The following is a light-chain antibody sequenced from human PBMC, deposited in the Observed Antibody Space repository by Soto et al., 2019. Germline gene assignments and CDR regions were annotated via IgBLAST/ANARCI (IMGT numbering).Light chain of an antibody. J-gene: IGKJ4*01. CDR1: QSGSSSY. CDR2: GAS. V-gene: IGKV3-20*01. Sequence: EIVLTQSPGTLSLSPGERATLSCRASQSGSSSYLAWYQQKPGKAPRLLIYGASSSATGIPDRFSGSWSGTDFTLTISRLEPDDFAVYYCQQYGSSHLTFGGGTKVEIK. CDR3: QQYGSSHLT.